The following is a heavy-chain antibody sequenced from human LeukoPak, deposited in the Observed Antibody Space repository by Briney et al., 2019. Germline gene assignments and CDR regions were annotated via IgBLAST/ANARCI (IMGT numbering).Heavy chain of an antibody. CDR1: GFTFSSYA. J-gene: IGHJ4*02. V-gene: IGHV3-23*01. CDR2: IICSGHST. CDR3: AKGGSSTSCYYY. D-gene: IGHD2-2*01. Sequence: PXGSLRLSCAASGFTFSSYAMSWVRQAPGKGVEWVSSIICSGHSTYYADSVKGRFTISRDNSKNTLYLQMNSLRAEDTAVYYCAKGGSSTSCYYYWGQGTLVTVSS.